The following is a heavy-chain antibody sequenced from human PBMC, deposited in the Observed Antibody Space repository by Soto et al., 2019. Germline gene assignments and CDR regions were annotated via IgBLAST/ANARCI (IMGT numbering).Heavy chain of an antibody. V-gene: IGHV4-30-2*01. CDR1: GGSISSGGYS. CDR3: ARVVVAATLNWFDP. J-gene: IGHJ5*02. CDR2: IYHSGST. D-gene: IGHD2-15*01. Sequence: QLQLQESGSGLVKPSQTLSLTCAVSGGSISSGGYSWSWIRQPPGKGLEWIGYIYHSGSTYYNPSLKSLVTISVDRSKNQFSLKLSSVTAADTAVYYCARVVVAATLNWFDPWGQGTLVTVSS.